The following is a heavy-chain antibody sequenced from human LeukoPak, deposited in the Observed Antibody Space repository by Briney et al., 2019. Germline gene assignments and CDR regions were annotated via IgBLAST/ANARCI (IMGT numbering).Heavy chain of an antibody. V-gene: IGHV5-51*01. Sequence: GESLKISCKGSGYSFTSYWIGWVRQMPGKGLEWMGIIYPGDSDTRYSPSFQGQVTISADKSISTAYLQWSSLKASDTAMYYCAYSSGNPGDYYYGMDVWGHGTTVTVSS. D-gene: IGHD3-22*01. CDR2: IYPGDSDT. CDR1: GYSFTSYW. CDR3: AYSSGNPGDYYYGMDV. J-gene: IGHJ6*02.